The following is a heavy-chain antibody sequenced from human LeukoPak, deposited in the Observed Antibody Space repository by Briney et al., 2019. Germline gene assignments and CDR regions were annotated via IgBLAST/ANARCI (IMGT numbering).Heavy chain of an antibody. CDR1: GFTFSSYA. D-gene: IGHD6-19*01. J-gene: IGHJ4*02. CDR2: ISYDGSNK. Sequence: GGSLRLSCAASGFTFSSYAMHWVRQAPGKGLEWVAVISYDGSNKYYADSVKGGFTISRDNHKNTLYLQMNSLRGEDTAVYYCARPPPTSSGWYFDYWGQGTLVTVSS. CDR3: ARPPPTSSGWYFDY. V-gene: IGHV3-30*04.